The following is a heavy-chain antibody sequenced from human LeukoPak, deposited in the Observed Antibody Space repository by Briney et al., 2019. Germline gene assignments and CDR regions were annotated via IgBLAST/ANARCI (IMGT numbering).Heavy chain of an antibody. V-gene: IGHV4-34*01. D-gene: IGHD3-22*01. CDR2: INHSGST. Sequence: SETLSLTCAVYGGSFSDYYWNWIRQPPGKGLKWIGEINHSGSTNYNPSLKSRVTMSVDTFKNQFSLTLSSVTAADTAVYYCARVQDFVTRGYYLGYWGHGTLVTVSS. J-gene: IGHJ4*01. CDR3: ARVQDFVTRGYYLGY. CDR1: GGSFSDYY.